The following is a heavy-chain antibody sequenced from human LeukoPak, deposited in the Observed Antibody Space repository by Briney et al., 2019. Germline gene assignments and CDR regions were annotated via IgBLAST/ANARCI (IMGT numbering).Heavy chain of an antibody. V-gene: IGHV1-69*13. Sequence: SVKVSCKASGGTFSSYAISWVRQAPGQGLEWMGGIIPIFGTANYAQKFQGRVTITADESTSTAYMELSSLRSEDTAVYYCAREYCSSTSCSGGVYYYYYGMDVWGQGTTVTVSS. CDR2: IIPIFGTA. D-gene: IGHD2-2*01. CDR1: GGTFSSYA. CDR3: AREYCSSTSCSGGVYYYYYGMDV. J-gene: IGHJ6*02.